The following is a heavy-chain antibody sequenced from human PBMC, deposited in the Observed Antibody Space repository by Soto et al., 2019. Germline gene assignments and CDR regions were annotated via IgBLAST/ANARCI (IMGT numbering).Heavy chain of an antibody. CDR2: IYHSGTT. CDR3: ARDGSGWAADDTYFDY. J-gene: IGHJ4*02. V-gene: IGHV4-30-2*01. Sequence: QLQLQESGSGLVKPSQTLSLTCAVSGGSISSGGYSWSWIRQPPGKGLEWIGCIYHSGTTYYNPSLKSRVTISVDRSKNQFSLKLSSVTAADTAVYSCARDGSGWAADDTYFDYWGQGTLVTVSS. D-gene: IGHD6-19*01. CDR1: GGSISSGGYS.